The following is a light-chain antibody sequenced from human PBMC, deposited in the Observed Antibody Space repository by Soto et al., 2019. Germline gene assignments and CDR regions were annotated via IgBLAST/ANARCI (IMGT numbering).Light chain of an antibody. V-gene: IGKV3-11*01. J-gene: IGKJ2*01. CDR1: QSVSSY. CDR2: DAS. CDR3: QQRSNWLMYT. Sequence: EIVLTQSPATLSLSPGERATLSCRVSQSVSSYLAWYQQKPGQAPRLLIYDASNRATGIPARFSGSGSGTDFTLTISSLEPEDFAVYYCQQRSNWLMYTFGQGTKLEIK.